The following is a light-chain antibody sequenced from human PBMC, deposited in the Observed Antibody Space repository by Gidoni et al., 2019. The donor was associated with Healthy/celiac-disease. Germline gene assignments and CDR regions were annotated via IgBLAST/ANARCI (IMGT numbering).Light chain of an antibody. CDR1: QSITSY. CDR3: QQSYNTPWT. V-gene: IGKV1-39*01. CDR2: AAS. Sequence: DIQMTQSPSSLSASVGDRVTITCRASQSITSYLNWYQQKPGKSPELLIYAASTLQSGVPSRFSGSGSGTDFTLTISSLQPEDFATYYCQQSYNTPWTFXQXTKVEIK. J-gene: IGKJ1*01.